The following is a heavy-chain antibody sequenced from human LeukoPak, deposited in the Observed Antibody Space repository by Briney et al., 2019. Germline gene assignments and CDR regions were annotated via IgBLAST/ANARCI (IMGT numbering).Heavy chain of an antibody. D-gene: IGHD5-18*01. CDR2: IYYSGST. CDR3: ARAYVDTAMVLDY. J-gene: IGHJ4*02. CDR1: GGSISSGDYY. Sequence: TSETLSLTCTVSGGSISSGDYYWSWIRQPPGKGLEWIGYIYYSGSTYYNPSLKSRDTISVDTSKNQFSLKLGSVTAADTAVYYCARAYVDTAMVLDYWGQGTLVTVSS. V-gene: IGHV4-30-4*01.